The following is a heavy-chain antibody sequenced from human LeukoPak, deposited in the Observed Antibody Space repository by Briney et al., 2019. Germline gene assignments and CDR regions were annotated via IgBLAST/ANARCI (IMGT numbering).Heavy chain of an antibody. D-gene: IGHD3-16*02. J-gene: IGHJ4*02. CDR1: GYTLTELS. Sequence: ASVKVSCKVSGYTLTELSMHWVGQAPGEGLEWMGGFDPEDGETIYAQKFQGRVTMTEDTSTDTAYMELSRLRSDDTAVYYCASFYDYVWGSYRYDLDYWGQGTLVTVSS. V-gene: IGHV1-24*01. CDR2: FDPEDGET. CDR3: ASFYDYVWGSYRYDLDY.